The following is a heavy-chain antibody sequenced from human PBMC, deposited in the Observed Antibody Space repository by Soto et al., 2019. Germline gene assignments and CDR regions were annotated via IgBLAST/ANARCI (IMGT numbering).Heavy chain of an antibody. V-gene: IGHV4-31*03. CDR1: GGSISSGGYY. D-gene: IGHD2-21*02. CDR3: AREDDGGDRDYYGLDV. CDR2: IYYSGST. J-gene: IGHJ6*02. Sequence: SETLSLTCTVSGGSISSGGYYWSWIRQHPGKGLEWIGYIYYSGSTYYNPSLKSRVTISVDTSKNQFSLRLSSVTAADTAVYFCAREDDGGDRDYYGLDVWGQGTTVTV.